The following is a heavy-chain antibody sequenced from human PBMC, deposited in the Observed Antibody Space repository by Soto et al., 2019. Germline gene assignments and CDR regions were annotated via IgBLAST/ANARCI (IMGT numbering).Heavy chain of an antibody. D-gene: IGHD1-7*01. CDR2: IYYSGST. Sequence: QVQLQESGPGLVKPSQTLSLTCTVSGGSISSGGYYWSWIRQHPGKVLEWIGYIYYSGSTYYNPSLKSRVTISVDTSKHRFALQLSSVLAWDTAVYYCARNLNYRYAFESLCQWTMVTVSS. CDR3: ARNLNYRYAFES. V-gene: IGHV4-31*03. J-gene: IGHJ3*02. CDR1: GGSISSGGYY.